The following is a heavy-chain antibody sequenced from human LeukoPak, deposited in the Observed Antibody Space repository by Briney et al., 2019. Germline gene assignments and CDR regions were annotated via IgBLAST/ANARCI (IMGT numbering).Heavy chain of an antibody. CDR2: ISSSSSYI. V-gene: IGHV3-21*01. Sequence: GGSLRLSCAASGFTFSSYSMNWVRPAPGKGLEWVSSISSSSSYIYYADSVKGRFTISRDNAKNSLYLQMNSLRAEDSAVYYCARVEGYDSSGYYGDSGQGTLVTVSS. J-gene: IGHJ4*02. CDR3: ARVEGYDSSGYYGD. D-gene: IGHD3-22*01. CDR1: GFTFSSYS.